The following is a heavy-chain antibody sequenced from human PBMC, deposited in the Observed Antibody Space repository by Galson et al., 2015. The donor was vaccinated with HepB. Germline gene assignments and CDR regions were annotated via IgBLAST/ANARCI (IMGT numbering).Heavy chain of an antibody. V-gene: IGHV3-30*18. Sequence: SLRLSCAASGFTFSSYGMHWVRQAPGKGLEWVAVISYDGSNKYYADSVKGRFTISRDNSKNRLYLQMNSLRAEDTAVYYCAKGNGVAGIAAPGGTANWFDPWGQGTLVTVSS. CDR2: ISYDGSNK. D-gene: IGHD6-13*01. J-gene: IGHJ5*02. CDR3: AKGNGVAGIAAPGGTANWFDP. CDR1: GFTFSSYG.